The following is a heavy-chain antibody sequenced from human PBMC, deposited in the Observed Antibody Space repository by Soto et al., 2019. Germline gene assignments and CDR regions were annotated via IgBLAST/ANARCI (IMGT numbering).Heavy chain of an antibody. Sequence: TSETLSLTCTVSGGSISSGGYYWSWIRQHPGKGLEWIGYIYYSGSTYYNPSLKSRVTISVDTSKNQFSLKLSSVTAADTAVYYCARVLNYSDSSGYYISWFDPWGQGTLVTVSS. CDR3: ARVLNYSDSSGYYISWFDP. CDR1: GGSISSGGYY. D-gene: IGHD3-22*01. J-gene: IGHJ5*02. CDR2: IYYSGST. V-gene: IGHV4-31*03.